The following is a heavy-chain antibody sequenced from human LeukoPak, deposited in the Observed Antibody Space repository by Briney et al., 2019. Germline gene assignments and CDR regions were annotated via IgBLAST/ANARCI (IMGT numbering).Heavy chain of an antibody. CDR1: GGSVSSGSYY. D-gene: IGHD2-15*01. J-gene: IGHJ3*02. V-gene: IGHV4-61*01. CDR3: ARADCSGGSCYAFDI. Sequence: SETLSLTCTVSGGSVSSGSYYWSWIRQPPGKGLEWIGYIYYSGSINYNPSLKSRVTMSVDTSKNQFSLKLSSVTAADTAVYYCARADCSGGSCYAFDIWGQGTMVTVSS. CDR2: IYYSGSI.